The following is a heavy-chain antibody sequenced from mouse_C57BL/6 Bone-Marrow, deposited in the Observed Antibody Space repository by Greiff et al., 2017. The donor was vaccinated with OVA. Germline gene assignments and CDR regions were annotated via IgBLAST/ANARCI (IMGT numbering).Heavy chain of an antibody. CDR2: INYDGSST. Sequence: EVKLMESEGGLVQPGSSMKLSCTASGFTFSGYYMAWVRQVPEKGLEWVANINYDGSSTYYLDSLKSRFIISRDNAKNILYLQMSSLKSEDTATYYCARELGRRYFDVWGTGTTVTVSS. J-gene: IGHJ1*03. V-gene: IGHV5-16*01. CDR3: ARELGRRYFDV. D-gene: IGHD4-1*01. CDR1: GFTFSGYY.